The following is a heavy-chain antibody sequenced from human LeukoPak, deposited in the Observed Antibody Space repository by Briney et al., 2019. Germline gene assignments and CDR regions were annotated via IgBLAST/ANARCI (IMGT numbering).Heavy chain of an antibody. J-gene: IGHJ4*02. V-gene: IGHV3-23*01. CDR2: ITGIGLHT. CDR1: GFTFSSYA. CDR3: AKGMGTPLN. Sequence: PGGSVSCTGAASGFTFSSYAMNWVRQAPGKGLEWVSTITGIGLHTYYGDSVKGRFTISRDNSRNTVYLEMNSLRAEDTAFYYCAKGMGTPLNWGQGTLVTVSS.